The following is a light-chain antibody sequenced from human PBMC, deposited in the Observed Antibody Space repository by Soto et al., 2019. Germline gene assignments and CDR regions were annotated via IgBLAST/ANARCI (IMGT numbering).Light chain of an antibody. CDR1: SSNIGSNT. Sequence: QSVLTQPLSASASPGQRVTISCSGGSSNIGSNTVAWYQHLPETAPPRPIFTAGQRPSGVPGRFSGSKSGTSASLAISGLQSEDEGDYYCSAWDNSLNGYVFGPGTKLTVL. J-gene: IGLJ1*01. V-gene: IGLV1-44*01. CDR2: TAG. CDR3: SAWDNSLNGYV.